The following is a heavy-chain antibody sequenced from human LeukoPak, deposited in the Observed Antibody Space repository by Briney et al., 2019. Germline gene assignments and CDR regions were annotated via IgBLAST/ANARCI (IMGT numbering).Heavy chain of an antibody. CDR3: ARGPDCGGDCYAWYFDL. CDR2: IYHSGST. Sequence: SETLSLTCAVSGGSISSGGYSWSWIRQPPGKGLEWIGYIYHSGSTYYNPSLKSRVTISVDGSKNHFSLKLSSVAAADTAVYYCARGPDCGGDCYAWYFDLWGRGTLVTVSS. J-gene: IGHJ2*01. CDR1: GGSISSGGYS. D-gene: IGHD2-21*02. V-gene: IGHV4-30-2*01.